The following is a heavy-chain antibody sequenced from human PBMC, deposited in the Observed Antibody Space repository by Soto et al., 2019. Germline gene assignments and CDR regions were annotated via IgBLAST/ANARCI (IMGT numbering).Heavy chain of an antibody. J-gene: IGHJ5*02. D-gene: IGHD6-13*01. CDR2: IIPIFGTA. Sequence: GASVKVSCKASGGTFSSYAISWVRQAPGQGLEWMGGIIPIFGTANYAQKFQGRVTITADKSTSTAYMELSSLRSEDTAVYYCAKVSSRWPHKHGWFDPWGQGTLVTVSS. CDR3: AKVSSRWPHKHGWFDP. V-gene: IGHV1-69*06. CDR1: GGTFSSYA.